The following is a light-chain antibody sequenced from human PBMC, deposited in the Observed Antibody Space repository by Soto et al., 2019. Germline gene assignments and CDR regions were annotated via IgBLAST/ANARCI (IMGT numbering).Light chain of an antibody. CDR1: QSVSNY. J-gene: IGKJ4*01. V-gene: IGKV1-39*01. Sequence: DIQMAQSPSSLSASVGDRVTITRRASQSVSNYLSWYQQKAGRAPKLLIYAASSLQSGVPSRFSGGGSGKDFTLAISSLQPEDFATYYCQQTYSFPLTFGGGTKVDIK. CDR2: AAS. CDR3: QQTYSFPLT.